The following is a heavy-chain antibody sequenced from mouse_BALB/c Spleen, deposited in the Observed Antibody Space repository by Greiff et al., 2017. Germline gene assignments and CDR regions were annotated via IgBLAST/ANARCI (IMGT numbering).Heavy chain of an antibody. CDR1: GYSFTGYN. V-gene: IGHV1-39*01. CDR3: ARRYYYGSSYGSAMDY. Sequence: VQLKESGPELEKPGASVKISCKASGYSFTGYNMNWVKQSNGKSLEWIGNIDPYYGGTSYNQKFKGKATLTVDKSSSTAYMQLKSLTSEDSAVYYCARRYYYGSSYGSAMDYWGQGTSVTVSS. J-gene: IGHJ4*01. CDR2: IDPYYGGT. D-gene: IGHD1-1*01.